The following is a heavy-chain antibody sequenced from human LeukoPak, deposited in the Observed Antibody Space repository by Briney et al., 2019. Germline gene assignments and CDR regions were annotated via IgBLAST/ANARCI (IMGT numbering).Heavy chain of an antibody. V-gene: IGHV3-21*01. D-gene: IGHD6-13*01. CDR2: ISSSSSYI. Sequence: GGSLRLSCAASGFTFSSYSMNWVRQAPGKGLEWVSSISSSSSYIYFADSVKGRFTISRDNAKNSLYLQMNSLRAEDTAVYYCARASAAAGVNWFDPWGQGTLVTVSS. J-gene: IGHJ5*02. CDR1: GFTFSSYS. CDR3: ARASAAAGVNWFDP.